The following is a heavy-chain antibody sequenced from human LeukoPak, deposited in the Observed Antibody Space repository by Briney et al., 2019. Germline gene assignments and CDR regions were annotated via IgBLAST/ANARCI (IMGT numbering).Heavy chain of an antibody. V-gene: IGHV1-3*01. CDR1: GYTFTNYA. Sequence: ASVTVSCKASGYTFTNYAMHWVRQAPGQRREWMGWINAGNGNTKYSQKFQGRVTITRDTSASTAYMELSSLRSEDTAVYYCARAQTIAPLDYWGQGTLVTVSS. J-gene: IGHJ4*02. CDR3: ARAQTIAPLDY. CDR2: INAGNGNT. D-gene: IGHD4/OR15-4a*01.